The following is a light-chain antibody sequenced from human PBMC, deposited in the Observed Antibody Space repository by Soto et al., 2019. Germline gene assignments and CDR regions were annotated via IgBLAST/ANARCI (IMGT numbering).Light chain of an antibody. CDR2: KAS. J-gene: IGKJ1*01. V-gene: IGKV1-5*03. CDR1: QTISSW. CDR3: QQYGSSWT. Sequence: DIQMTQSPSTLSGSVGDRFTITCRASQTISSWLAWYQQKPGKAPKLLIYKASTLKSGVPSRFSGSGSGTDFTLTISRLEPEDFAVYYCQQYGSSWTFGQGTKVDIK.